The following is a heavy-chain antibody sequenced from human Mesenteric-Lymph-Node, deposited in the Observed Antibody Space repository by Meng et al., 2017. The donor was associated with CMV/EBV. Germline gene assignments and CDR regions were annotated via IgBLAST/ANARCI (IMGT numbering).Heavy chain of an antibody. J-gene: IGHJ3*02. D-gene: IGHD7-27*01. V-gene: IGHV3-30*02. CDR3: AKGNWGNAFDI. CDR2: IRYDGSDK. CDR1: GFTFSNYG. Sequence: GESLKISCATSGFTFSNYGMHWVRQPPGKGLEWVAFIRYDGSDKFHIDSVKGRFTVSRDNSKDKLYLQMNSLTVEDMALYYCAKGNWGNAFDIWGQGTMVTVSS.